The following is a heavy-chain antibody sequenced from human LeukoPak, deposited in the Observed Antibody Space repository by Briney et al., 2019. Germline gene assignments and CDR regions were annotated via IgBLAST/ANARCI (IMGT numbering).Heavy chain of an antibody. CDR2: INSDGSST. V-gene: IGHV3-74*01. Sequence: GGSLRLSCAASGFSISGYWMHWVRQVPGKGLVWVSRINSDGSSTYYADSVKGRFTISRDNAKNTLYLQMNSLRVEDTAVYYCARRGYFENWGQGTLVTVSS. J-gene: IGHJ4*02. CDR3: ARRGYFEN. CDR1: GFSISGYW.